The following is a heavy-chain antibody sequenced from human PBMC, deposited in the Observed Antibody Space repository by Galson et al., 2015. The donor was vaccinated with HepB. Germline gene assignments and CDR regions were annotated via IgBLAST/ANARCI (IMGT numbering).Heavy chain of an antibody. CDR3: ARIGGSTSVYWFDP. J-gene: IGHJ5*02. V-gene: IGHV2-26*01. D-gene: IGHD2-2*01. Sequence: PALVKPTQTLTLTCTVSGFSLSNARMGVSWIRQPPGKALEWLAHIFLNDEKSYSTSLKSRLTISKDTSKSQVVLTMTNMDPVDTAIYYCARIGGSTSVYWFDPWGQGTLVTVSS. CDR2: IFLNDEK. CDR1: GFSLSNARMG.